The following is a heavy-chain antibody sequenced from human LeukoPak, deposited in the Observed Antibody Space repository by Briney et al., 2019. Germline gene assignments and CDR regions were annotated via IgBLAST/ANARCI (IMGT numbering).Heavy chain of an antibody. Sequence: SGPTLVEPTQTLTLTCTFSRFSLTTSGVAVGWIRQPPGKALEWFALIYRDNDKRYRPSLKSRLTITKDTSKNQVVLTMTDMDPVDTATYYCAHAPIVLMPPWRYYFDYWGQGILVTVSS. CDR1: RFSLTTSGVA. J-gene: IGHJ4*02. CDR3: AHAPIVLMPPWRYYFDY. D-gene: IGHD2-8*01. CDR2: IYRDNDK. V-gene: IGHV2-5*02.